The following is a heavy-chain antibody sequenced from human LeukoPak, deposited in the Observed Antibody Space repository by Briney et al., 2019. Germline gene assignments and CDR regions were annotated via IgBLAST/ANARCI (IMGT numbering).Heavy chain of an antibody. J-gene: IGHJ3*02. CDR2: IRGDGGDT. D-gene: IGHD6-13*01. V-gene: IGHV3-23*01. Sequence: GGSLRLSCAASGFTFSSYAMSWVRQAPGKGLVWVSSIRGDGGDTTYTDSVKGRFTISRDNAKNTLYLQMNSLRADDTAVYYCAAEHDGFDIWGQGTMVTVSS. CDR1: GFTFSSYA. CDR3: AAEHDGFDI.